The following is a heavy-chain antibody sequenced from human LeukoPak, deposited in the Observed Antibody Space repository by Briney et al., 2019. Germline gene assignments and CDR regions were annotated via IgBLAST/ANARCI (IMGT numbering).Heavy chain of an antibody. J-gene: IGHJ6*03. V-gene: IGHV1-18*01. D-gene: IGHD5-18*01. Sequence: ASVKVTCKASGYTFTSYGISWVRQAPGQGLEWMGWISAYNGNTNYAQKLQGRATMTTDTSTSTAYMELRSLRSDDTAVYYCARERVDTAMVTPLGDYYYYMDVWGKGTTVTVSS. CDR3: ARERVDTAMVTPLGDYYYYMDV. CDR2: ISAYNGNT. CDR1: GYTFTSYG.